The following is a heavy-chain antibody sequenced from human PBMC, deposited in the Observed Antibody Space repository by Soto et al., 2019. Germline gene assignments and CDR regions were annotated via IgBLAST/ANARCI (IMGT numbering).Heavy chain of an antibody. CDR2: IYDSGST. D-gene: IGHD3-9*01. V-gene: IGHV4-31*03. CDR1: GGSISSGGYY. Sequence: QVQLQESGPGLVKPSQTLSLTCTVAGGSISSGGYYWSWIRHHPGNGLEWIGCIYDSGSTSYNPSLISGLTISVDTSKTEFSLKLTSVTVADTAVYYCVRTSLAYYDILTGYYSDYCGQGTRFSVSS. CDR3: VRTSLAYYDILTGYYSDY. J-gene: IGHJ4*02.